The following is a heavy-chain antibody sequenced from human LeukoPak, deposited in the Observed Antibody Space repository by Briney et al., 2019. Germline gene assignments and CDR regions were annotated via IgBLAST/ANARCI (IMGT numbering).Heavy chain of an antibody. Sequence: SQTPSLTCAISGDSVSSNSAAWNWLRQSPSRGLEWLGRTYYRSKWYNDYAVSVKSRITISPDTSKNQFSLQLNSVTPEDTAVYYCARVQQQLVDVWGKGTTVTVSS. CDR3: ARVQQQLVDV. D-gene: IGHD6-13*01. CDR2: TYYRSKWYN. J-gene: IGHJ6*04. CDR1: GDSVSSNSAA. V-gene: IGHV6-1*01.